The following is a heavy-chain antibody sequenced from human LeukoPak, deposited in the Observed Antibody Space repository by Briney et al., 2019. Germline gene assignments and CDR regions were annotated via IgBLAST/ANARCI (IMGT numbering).Heavy chain of an antibody. J-gene: IGHJ4*02. Sequence: GGSLRLSCAASGFTFDDYAMPWVRHAPGKGLEWVSGISWNSGSIGYADSVKGRFTISRDNAKNSLYLQMNSLRAEDTALYYCAGGSSSWYVFGYWGQGTLVTVSS. V-gene: IGHV3-9*01. CDR1: GFTFDDYA. CDR3: AGGSSSWYVFGY. CDR2: ISWNSGSI. D-gene: IGHD6-13*01.